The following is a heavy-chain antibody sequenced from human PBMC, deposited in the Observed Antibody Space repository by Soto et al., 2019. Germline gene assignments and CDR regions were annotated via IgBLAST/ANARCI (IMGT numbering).Heavy chain of an antibody. CDR1: GGSFSGYY. V-gene: IGHV4-34*01. D-gene: IGHD5-18*01. J-gene: IGHJ4*02. CDR2: INHSGST. CDR3: AAHVDTAMVIFDY. Sequence: PSETLSLTCAVYGGSFSGYYWSWIRQPPGKGLEWIGEINHSGSTNYNPSLKSRVTISVDTSKNQFSLKLSSVTAADTAVYYCAAHVDTAMVIFDYWGQGTLVTVPQ.